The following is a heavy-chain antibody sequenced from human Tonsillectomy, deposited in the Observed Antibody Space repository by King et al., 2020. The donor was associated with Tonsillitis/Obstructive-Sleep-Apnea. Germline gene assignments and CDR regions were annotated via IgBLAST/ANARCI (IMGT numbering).Heavy chain of an antibody. CDR3: ARGISGITGTPTYYYCMDV. J-gene: IGHJ6*03. D-gene: IGHD1-7*01. V-gene: IGHV7-4-1*02. Sequence: QLVQSGSELKKPGASVKVSCKASGYSLTRFAINWVRQAPGQGLEWMGWINTNTGNPTYAQCFTGRFVFSLDTSVSTAYLQISSLKAEDTAVYYCARGISGITGTPTYYYCMDVWGKGTTVTVSS. CDR1: GYSLTRFA. CDR2: INTNTGNP.